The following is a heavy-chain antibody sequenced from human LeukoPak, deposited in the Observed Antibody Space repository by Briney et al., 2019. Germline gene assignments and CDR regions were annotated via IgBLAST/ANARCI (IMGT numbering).Heavy chain of an antibody. J-gene: IGHJ4*02. CDR1: GGTFSSYA. D-gene: IGHD3-10*01. CDR2: IIPIFGTA. CDR3: ARGSGEVWFGELEYS. V-gene: IGHV1-69*13. Sequence: ASVKVSCKASGGTFSSYAISWVRQAPGQGLEWMGGIIPIFGTANYAQKFQGRVTITADESTSTAYMGLSSLRSEDTAVYYCARGSGEVWFGELEYSWGQGTLVTVSS.